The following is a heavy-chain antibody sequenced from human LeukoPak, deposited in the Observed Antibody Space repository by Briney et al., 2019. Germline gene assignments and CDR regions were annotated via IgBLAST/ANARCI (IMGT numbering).Heavy chain of an antibody. CDR2: IKSKTDGGTT. D-gene: IGHD6-13*01. V-gene: IGHV3-15*01. CDR1: GFTFSNAW. CDR3: XTDSSSWPSYYYYGMDV. J-gene: IGHJ6*02. Sequence: GGSLRLSCAASGFTFSNAWMSWVRQAPGKGLEWVGRIKSKTDGGTTDYAAPVKGRFTISRDDSKNTLYLQMNSLKTEDTAAYYXXTDSSSWPSYYYYGMDVWGQGTTVTVSS.